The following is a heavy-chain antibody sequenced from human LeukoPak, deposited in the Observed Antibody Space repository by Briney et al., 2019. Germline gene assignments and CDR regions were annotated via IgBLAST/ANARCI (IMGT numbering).Heavy chain of an antibody. J-gene: IGHJ5*02. CDR3: ARDPSLGIAAAIHWFDP. D-gene: IGHD6-13*01. V-gene: IGHV3-48*01. Sequence: GGSLRLSCAASGFTFSSYSMNWVRQAPGKGLEWVSYISSSSSTTYYADSVKGRFTISRDNAKNSLYLQMNSLRAEDTAVYYCARDPSLGIAAAIHWFDPWGQGTLVTVSS. CDR1: GFTFSSYS. CDR2: ISSSSSTT.